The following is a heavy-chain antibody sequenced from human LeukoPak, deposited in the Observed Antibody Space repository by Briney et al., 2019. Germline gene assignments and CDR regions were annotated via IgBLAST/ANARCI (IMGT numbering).Heavy chain of an antibody. CDR1: GFTFSSYG. Sequence: GGSLRLSCAASGFTFSSYGMHWVRQAPGKGLEWVAFIRYDGSNKYYADSVKGRFTISRDNSKNTLYLQMNSLRAEDTAVYYCAKEPYSSSSGYDYWGQGTLVTVSS. CDR3: AKEPYSSSSGYDY. V-gene: IGHV3-30*02. D-gene: IGHD6-6*01. CDR2: IRYDGSNK. J-gene: IGHJ4*02.